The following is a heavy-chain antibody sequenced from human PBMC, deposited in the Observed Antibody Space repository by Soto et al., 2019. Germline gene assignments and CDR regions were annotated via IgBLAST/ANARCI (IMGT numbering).Heavy chain of an antibody. CDR2: IYYSGST. V-gene: IGHV4-59*01. Sequence: SETLSLTCTVSGGSISSYYWSWIRQPPGKGLEWIGYIYYSGSTNYNPSLKSRVTISVDTSKNQFSLKLSSVTAADTAVYYCASLYNWNDDGNDAFDIWGQGTMVTVSS. D-gene: IGHD1-1*01. CDR1: GGSISSYY. CDR3: ASLYNWNDDGNDAFDI. J-gene: IGHJ3*02.